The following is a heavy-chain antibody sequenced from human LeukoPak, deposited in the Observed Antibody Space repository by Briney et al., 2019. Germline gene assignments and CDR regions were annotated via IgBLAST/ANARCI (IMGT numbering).Heavy chain of an antibody. D-gene: IGHD3-16*02. Sequence: PSETLSLTCAVYGGSFSGYYWSWLRQPPGKGLEWIGEINHSGSTNYNPSLKSRVTISVDTSKNQFSLKLSSVTAADTAVYYCARGLYDYVWGSCRYTGRWFDYWGQGTLVTVSS. J-gene: IGHJ4*02. CDR2: INHSGST. CDR3: ARGLYDYVWGSCRYTGRWFDY. CDR1: GGSFSGYY. V-gene: IGHV4-34*01.